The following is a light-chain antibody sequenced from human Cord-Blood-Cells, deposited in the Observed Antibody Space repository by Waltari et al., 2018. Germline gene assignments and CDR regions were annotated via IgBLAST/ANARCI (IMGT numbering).Light chain of an antibody. CDR1: SSDVGYYNY. Sequence: QFALTQPPSVCVSPGQSLTLSCTVTSSDVGYYNYLSWYQQHPGKAPHLMIYDVSNRPSGVSNRFSGSKSGNTGSLAISGLQAEDEADYYCSSYTSSSTLVVFGGGTKLTVL. V-gene: IGLV2-14*01. CDR3: SSYTSSSTLVV. CDR2: DVS. J-gene: IGLJ2*01.